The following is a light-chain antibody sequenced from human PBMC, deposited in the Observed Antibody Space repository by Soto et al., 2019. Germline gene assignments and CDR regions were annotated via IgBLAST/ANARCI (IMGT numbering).Light chain of an antibody. V-gene: IGLV2-14*03. CDR1: SSDVGGYNS. J-gene: IGLJ1*01. Sequence: QSVLTQPASVSGSPGQSITVSCTGTSSDVGGYNSVSWYQQHPGKPPKLIIYEVSNRPSGVSDRFSGSKSGNTASLTISGLQDEQQAAYSCSSYNSTSSYVFATGTKVTVL. CDR3: SSYNSTSSYV. CDR2: EVS.